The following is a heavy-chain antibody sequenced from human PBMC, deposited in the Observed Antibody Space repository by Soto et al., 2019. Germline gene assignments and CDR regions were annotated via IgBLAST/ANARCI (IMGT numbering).Heavy chain of an antibody. V-gene: IGHV3-66*01. CDR3: ARDFTYGSGSYLYYYGMDV. Sequence: EVQLVESGGGLVQPGGSLRLSCAASGFTVSSNYMSWVRQAPGKGLEWVSVIYSGGSTYYADSVKGRFTISRDNSKNTLYLQMNSLRAEGTAVYYCARDFTYGSGSYLYYYGMDVWGQGTTVTVSS. J-gene: IGHJ6*02. D-gene: IGHD3-10*01. CDR2: IYSGGST. CDR1: GFTVSSNY.